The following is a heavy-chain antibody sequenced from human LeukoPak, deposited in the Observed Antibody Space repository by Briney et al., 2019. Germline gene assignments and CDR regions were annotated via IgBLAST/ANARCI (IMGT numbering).Heavy chain of an antibody. CDR2: ISYDGSNK. J-gene: IGHJ6*02. V-gene: IGHV3-30*18. CDR3: AKGAHYYDSSGYQNYYYGMDV. CDR1: GFTFSDYD. Sequence: QPGGSLRLSCAASGFTFSDYDMSWVRQAPGKGLEWVAVISYDGSNKYYADSVKGRFTISRDNSKNTLYLQMNSLRAEDTAVYYCAKGAHYYDSSGYQNYYYGMDVWGQGTTVTVSS. D-gene: IGHD3-22*01.